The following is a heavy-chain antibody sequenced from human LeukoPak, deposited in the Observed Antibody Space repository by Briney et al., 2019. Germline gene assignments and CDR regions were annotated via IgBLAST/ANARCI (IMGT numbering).Heavy chain of an antibody. CDR1: GGSISSYY. D-gene: IGHD3-22*01. CDR3: ARSAPSGITMIVVPRE. V-gene: IGHV4-59*01. CDR2: IYYSGST. J-gene: IGHJ4*02. Sequence: KPSETLSLTCTVSGGSISSYYWSWIRQPPGKGLEWIGYIYYSGSTNYNPSLKSRVTISVDTSKNQFSLKLSSVTAADTAVYYCARSAPSGITMIVVPREWGQGTLVTVSS.